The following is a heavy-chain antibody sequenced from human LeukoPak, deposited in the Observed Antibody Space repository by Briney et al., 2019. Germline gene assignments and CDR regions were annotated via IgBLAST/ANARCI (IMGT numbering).Heavy chain of an antibody. CDR2: IKSKTDGGTT. J-gene: IGHJ6*03. CDR1: GFTFSNAW. Sequence: PGGSLRLSCAASGFTFSNAWMSWVRQAPGKGLEWVGRIKSKTDGGTTDYAAPVKGRFTISRDDSKNTLYLQMNSLKTEDTAVYYCTTEGPSGVSDYYYYMDVWGKGTTVTISS. V-gene: IGHV3-15*01. CDR3: TTEGPSGVSDYYYYMDV. D-gene: IGHD6-25*01.